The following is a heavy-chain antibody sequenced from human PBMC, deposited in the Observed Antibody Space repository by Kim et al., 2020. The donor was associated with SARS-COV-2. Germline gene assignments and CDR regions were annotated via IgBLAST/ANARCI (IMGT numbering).Heavy chain of an antibody. V-gene: IGHV7-4-1*02. Sequence: ASVKVSCKASGYTFTSYAMNWVRQAPGQGLEWMGWINTNTGNPTYAQGFTGRFVFSLDTSVSTAYLQISSLKAEDTAVYYCARGSTSIDYYDNSRGLRYFDLWGRGTLVTVSS. CDR3: ARGSTSIDYYDNSRGLRYFDL. CDR2: INTNTGNP. D-gene: IGHD3-22*01. J-gene: IGHJ2*01. CDR1: GYTFTSYA.